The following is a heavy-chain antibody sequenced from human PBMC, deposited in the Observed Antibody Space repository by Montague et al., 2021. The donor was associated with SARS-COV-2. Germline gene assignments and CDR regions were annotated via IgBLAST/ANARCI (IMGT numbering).Heavy chain of an antibody. Sequence: SETLFLTCTVSGGSTASHYWNWTRQSPGKRQEWIGYVYYNGDTKSNPSPQSRVTISIDTSETQFSLRLNSVTAADTAVFFCERGRAFAPWGQGSLVTVPS. J-gene: IGHJ3*01. CDR2: VYYNGDT. CDR1: GGSTASHY. V-gene: IGHV4-59*08. CDR3: ERGRAFAP.